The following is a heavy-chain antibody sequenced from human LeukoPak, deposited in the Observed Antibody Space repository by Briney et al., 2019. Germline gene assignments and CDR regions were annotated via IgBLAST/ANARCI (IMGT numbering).Heavy chain of an antibody. Sequence: ASVKVSCKASGYTFTSYGISWVRQAPGQGLEWMGRMNPNSGNTGYAQKFQGRVTMTRNTSISAAYMELSSLRSEDTAVYYCARTLGERWQWLVPGYYYYYYMDVWGKGTTVTISS. D-gene: IGHD6-19*01. V-gene: IGHV1-8*02. J-gene: IGHJ6*03. CDR1: GYTFTSYG. CDR2: MNPNSGNT. CDR3: ARTLGERWQWLVPGYYYYYYMDV.